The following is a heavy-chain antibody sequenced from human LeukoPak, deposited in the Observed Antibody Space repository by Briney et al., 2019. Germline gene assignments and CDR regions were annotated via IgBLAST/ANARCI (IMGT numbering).Heavy chain of an antibody. Sequence: GGSLRLSCAASGFIFSRDSMNWVRQAPGKGLEWVSYINGGGSPIYYADSVRGRFTISRDNSKNTLYLQMNSLRAEDTAVYYCAKDIMVRGVIPYFDYWGQGTLVTVSS. CDR3: AKDIMVRGVIPYFDY. V-gene: IGHV3-48*01. CDR2: INGGGSPI. J-gene: IGHJ4*02. D-gene: IGHD3-10*01. CDR1: GFIFSRDS.